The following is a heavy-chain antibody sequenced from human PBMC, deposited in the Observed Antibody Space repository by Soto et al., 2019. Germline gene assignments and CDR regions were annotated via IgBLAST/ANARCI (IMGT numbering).Heavy chain of an antibody. J-gene: IGHJ5*02. Sequence: PSETLALTCAVSGGCISGSFYYWCWIRQAPGKGLAWIGSVYYSGTAYYNPSLKSRVTISVDTSKNQFSLKVNSVTAADTAVYNCAKLLDIGNGLHPWGQGKPVPVSS. D-gene: IGHD1-1*01. CDR2: VYYSGTA. V-gene: IGHV4-39*01. CDR3: AKLLDIGNGLHP. CDR1: GGCISGSFYY.